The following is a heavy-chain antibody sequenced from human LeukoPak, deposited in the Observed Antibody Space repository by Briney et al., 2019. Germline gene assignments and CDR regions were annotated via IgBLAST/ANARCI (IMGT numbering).Heavy chain of an antibody. Sequence: GGSLRLSCAVSGFTFRSYAMSWVRQAPGKGLERVSGISGSGGSTHYADSVKGRFTISRDTSKNTLFLQMNSLRAEDTAVYYCAKVGGYDRYYFDYWGQGTLVTVSS. V-gene: IGHV3-23*01. CDR2: ISGSGGST. CDR1: GFTFRSYA. CDR3: AKVGGYDRYYFDY. D-gene: IGHD5-12*01. J-gene: IGHJ4*02.